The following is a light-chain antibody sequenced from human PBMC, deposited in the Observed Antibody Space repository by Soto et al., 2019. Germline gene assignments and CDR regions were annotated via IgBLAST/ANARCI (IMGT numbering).Light chain of an antibody. CDR1: QSVSSF. CDR3: QQRINWPLT. J-gene: IGKJ4*01. CDR2: DAS. V-gene: IGKV3-11*01. Sequence: EIVLTQSPATLSLSPGERATLSCRASQSVSSFLAWYQQKPGQAPRLLIYDASNRATGIPTRFSGSWSGTDFTLNISSLEPEDFAVYYCQQRINWPLTFGGGTKVEIK.